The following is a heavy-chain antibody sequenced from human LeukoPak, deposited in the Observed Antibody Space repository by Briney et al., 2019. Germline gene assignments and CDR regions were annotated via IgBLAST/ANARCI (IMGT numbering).Heavy chain of an antibody. Sequence: ASVKVSCKASGCTFTGYYMHWVRQAPGQGLEWMGWINPNSGGTNYAQKFQGRVTMTRDTSISTAYMELSRLRSDDTAVYYCARGRKPFSGTAIYSGNWFDPWGQGTLVTVSS. CDR1: GCTFTGYY. J-gene: IGHJ5*02. D-gene: IGHD3-10*02. CDR2: INPNSGGT. CDR3: ARGRKPFSGTAIYSGNWFDP. V-gene: IGHV1-2*02.